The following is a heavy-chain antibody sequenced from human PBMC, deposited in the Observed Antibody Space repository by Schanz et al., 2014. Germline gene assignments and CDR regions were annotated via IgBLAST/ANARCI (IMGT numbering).Heavy chain of an antibody. V-gene: IGHV3-33*08. CDR2: VWSDGNTK. J-gene: IGHJ6*03. CDR3: ARDAVALVPEYFMDV. Sequence: VQLVESGGGLVQPGGSLRLSCVASGVTFSSYAMSWVRQAPGKGPEWVALVWSDGNTKYYVDSVKGRFTISRDNSMNTLHLQMDGLRVEDTAVYYCARDAVALVPEYFMDVWGKGTPVTVSS. CDR1: GVTFSSYA. D-gene: IGHD2-15*01.